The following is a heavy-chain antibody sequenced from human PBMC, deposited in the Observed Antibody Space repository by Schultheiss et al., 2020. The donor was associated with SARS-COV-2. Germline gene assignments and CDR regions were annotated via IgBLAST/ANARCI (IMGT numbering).Heavy chain of an antibody. CDR3: ARGGRITMVRGVITWFDP. CDR1: GGSISSGGYY. D-gene: IGHD3-10*01. J-gene: IGHJ5*02. V-gene: IGHV4-30-4*08. Sequence: SETLSLTCTVSGGSISSGGYYWSWIRQPPGKGLEWIGEINHSGSTNYNPSLKSRVTMSVDTSKNQFSLKLSSVTAADTAVYYCARGGRITMVRGVITWFDPWGQGTLVTVSS. CDR2: INHSGST.